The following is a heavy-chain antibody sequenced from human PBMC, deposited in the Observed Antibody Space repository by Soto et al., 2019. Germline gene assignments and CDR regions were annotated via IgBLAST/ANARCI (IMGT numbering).Heavy chain of an antibody. D-gene: IGHD6-19*01. V-gene: IGHV3-30*18. CDR2: ISYDGSNK. CDR3: AKDNSRRYSSGRAPGFDP. J-gene: IGHJ5*02. Sequence: GGSLRRSCAASGFTFSSYVMHWGRQAPGKGLEWVAVISYDGSNKYYADSVKGRFTISRDNSKNTLYLQMNSLRAEDTAVYYCAKDNSRRYSSGRAPGFDPWGQGTLVTVSS. CDR1: GFTFSSYV.